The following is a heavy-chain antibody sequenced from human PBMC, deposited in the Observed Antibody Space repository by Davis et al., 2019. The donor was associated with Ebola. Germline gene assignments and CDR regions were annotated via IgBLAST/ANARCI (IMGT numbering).Heavy chain of an antibody. D-gene: IGHD2/OR15-2a*01. CDR1: GFTFSDYY. Sequence: GGSLRLSCAASGFTFSDYYMSWIRQAPGKGLEWVSYISSSGSTIYYADSVKGRFTISRDNAKNSLYLQMNSLRAEDTAVYYYAREGNRKVTSERGLTYWGQGTLVTVSS. V-gene: IGHV3-11*01. CDR3: AREGNRKVTSERGLTY. CDR2: ISSSGSTI. J-gene: IGHJ4*02.